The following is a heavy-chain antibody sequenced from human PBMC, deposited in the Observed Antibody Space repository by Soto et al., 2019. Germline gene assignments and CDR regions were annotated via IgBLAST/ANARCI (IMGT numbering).Heavy chain of an antibody. V-gene: IGHV3-21*01. CDR2: ISSSSYI. J-gene: IGHJ5*02. Sequence: GGSLRLSCAASGFTFSSYSMNWVRQAPGKGLEWVSSISSSSYIYYADSVKGRFTISRDNAKNSLYLQMNSLRAEDTAVYYCARGDCSSTSCYTFWFDPWGQGTLVTV. CDR3: ARGDCSSTSCYTFWFDP. CDR1: GFTFSSYS. D-gene: IGHD2-2*02.